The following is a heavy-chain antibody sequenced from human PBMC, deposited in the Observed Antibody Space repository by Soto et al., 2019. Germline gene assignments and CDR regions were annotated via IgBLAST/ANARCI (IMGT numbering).Heavy chain of an antibody. V-gene: IGHV5-51*01. J-gene: IGHJ4*02. D-gene: IGHD2-15*01. CDR3: ARHFSLADIVFDY. Sequence: GESLKISCKGSGYSFTGYWIGWVRQMPGKGLEWMGIIYPGDSDTRYSPSFQGQVTISADKSIGTAYLQWSSLKASDTAMYYCARHFSLADIVFDYWGQGTLVTVSS. CDR2: IYPGDSDT. CDR1: GYSFTGYW.